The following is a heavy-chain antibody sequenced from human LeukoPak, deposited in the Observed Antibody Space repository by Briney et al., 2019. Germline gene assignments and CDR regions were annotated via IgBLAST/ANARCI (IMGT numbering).Heavy chain of an antibody. V-gene: IGHV4-4*07. J-gene: IGHJ3*02. Sequence: SETLSLTCTVSGGSISSYHWSWIRQPAGKGLEWIGRIYTSGSTNYNPSLKSRVTMSVDTSKNEFSLKLSSVTAADTAGYYCARARWYYDRSGYYDAFDIWGQGTMVTVSS. CDR3: ARARWYYDRSGYYDAFDI. CDR1: GGSISSYH. CDR2: IYTSGST. D-gene: IGHD3-22*01.